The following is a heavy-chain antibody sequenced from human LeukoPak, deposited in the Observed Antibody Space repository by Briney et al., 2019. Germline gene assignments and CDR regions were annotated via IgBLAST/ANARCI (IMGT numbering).Heavy chain of an antibody. CDR2: ISSSGSTI. CDR1: GFTLSDYY. V-gene: IGHV3-11*01. J-gene: IGHJ5*02. D-gene: IGHD6-13*01. CDR3: ARDRGSSSWYFWFDP. Sequence: TGGSLRLSCAASGFTLSDYYMSWIRQAPGKGLEWVSYISSSGSTIYYADSVKGRFTISRDNAKNSLYLQMNSLRAEDTAVYYCARDRGSSSWYFWFDPWGQGTLVTVSS.